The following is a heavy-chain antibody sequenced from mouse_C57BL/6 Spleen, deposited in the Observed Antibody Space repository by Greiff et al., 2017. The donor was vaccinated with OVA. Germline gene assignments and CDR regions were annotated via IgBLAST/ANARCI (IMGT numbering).Heavy chain of an antibody. D-gene: IGHD1-1*01. CDR1: GYTFTSYW. Sequence: EVQLQQPGAELVMPGASVKLSCKASGYTFTSYWMHWVKQRPGQGLEWIGEIDPENGDTEYASKFQGKATITADTSSNTAYLQLSSLTSEDTAVYYCTWNYYGISWDYWGQGTTLTVSS. J-gene: IGHJ2*01. CDR2: IDPENGDT. V-gene: IGHV14-4*01. CDR3: TWNYYGISWDY.